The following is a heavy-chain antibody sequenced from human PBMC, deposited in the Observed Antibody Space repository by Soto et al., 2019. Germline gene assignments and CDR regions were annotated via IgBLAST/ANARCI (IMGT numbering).Heavy chain of an antibody. CDR2: IRSSSTI. Sequence: AGSLRLSCAASGFTFSDYYMNWVRQAPGKGLEWVSSIRSSSTIYYADSVKGRFTISRDNAKNSPYLQMNSLRAEDTAVYYCARAGAITMIVVVIDHEVWVQGTLVTVSS. D-gene: IGHD3-22*01. CDR3: ARAGAITMIVVVIDHEV. J-gene: IGHJ4*02. V-gene: IGHV3-11*04. CDR1: GFTFSDYY.